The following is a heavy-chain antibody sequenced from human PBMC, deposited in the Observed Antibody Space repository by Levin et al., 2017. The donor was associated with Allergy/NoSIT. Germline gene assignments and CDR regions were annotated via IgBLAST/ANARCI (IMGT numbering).Heavy chain of an antibody. D-gene: IGHD3-9*01. Sequence: SETLSLTCAVYGGSFSGYYWSWIRQPPGKGLEWIGEINHSGSTNYNPSLKSRVTISVDTSKNQFSLKLSSVTAADTAVYYCASETHGQSLRYFDYWGQGTLVTVSS. CDR1: GGSFSGYY. V-gene: IGHV4-34*01. CDR3: ASETHGQSLRYFDY. CDR2: INHSGST. J-gene: IGHJ4*02.